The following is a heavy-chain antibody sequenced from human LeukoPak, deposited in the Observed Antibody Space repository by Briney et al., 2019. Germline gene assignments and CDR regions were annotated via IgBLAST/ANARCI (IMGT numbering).Heavy chain of an antibody. CDR2: ISGGGGST. CDR1: GFTFRSYA. D-gene: IGHD3-10*01. Sequence: GGSLRLSCAASGFTFRSYAMTWVRQAPGKGLEWVSAISGGGGSTYYADPVKGRFTMSRDDAKNSVCLQMNSLRPEDTAVYYCARDIYGDEDFDYWGQGTLVSVSS. J-gene: IGHJ4*02. CDR3: ARDIYGDEDFDY. V-gene: IGHV3-23*01.